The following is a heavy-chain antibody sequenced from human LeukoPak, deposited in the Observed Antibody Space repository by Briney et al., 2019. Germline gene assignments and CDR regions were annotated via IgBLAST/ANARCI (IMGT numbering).Heavy chain of an antibody. D-gene: IGHD2-15*01. J-gene: IGHJ4*02. V-gene: IGHV3-23*01. CDR3: ARDRNSWPTNFDS. CDR1: GFTVSSNY. CDR2: ISSSGGTT. Sequence: PGGSLRLPCAASGFTVSSNYTSWVRQAPGKGLEWVSAISSSGGTTYYADSVKGRFSISRDNSKNTLYLQMNSLRAEDTAVYYCARDRNSWPTNFDSWGQGTLVSVSA.